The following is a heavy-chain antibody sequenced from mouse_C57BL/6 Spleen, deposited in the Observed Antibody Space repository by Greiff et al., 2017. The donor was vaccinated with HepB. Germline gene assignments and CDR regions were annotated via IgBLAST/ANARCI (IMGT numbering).Heavy chain of an antibody. CDR1: GYTFTSYW. CDR3: ARGNAYWGFAY. V-gene: IGHV1-52*01. D-gene: IGHD5-2*01. J-gene: IGHJ3*01. CDR2: IDPSDSET. Sequence: QVQLQQSGAELVRPGSSVKLSCKASGYTFTSYWMHWVKQRPIQGLEWIGTIDPSDSETHYNQKFKDKATLTVDKSSSTAYMQLSSLTSEDSAVYYCARGNAYWGFAYWGQGTLVTVSA.